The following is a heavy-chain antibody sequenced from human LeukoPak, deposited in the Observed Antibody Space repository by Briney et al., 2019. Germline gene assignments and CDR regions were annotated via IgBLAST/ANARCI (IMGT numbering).Heavy chain of an antibody. CDR3: ARGGLEEQWLVQYYFDY. CDR1: GFTFSSYE. Sequence: PGGSLRLSCVASGFTFSSYEMNWVRQAPGKGLEWVSYISSSGSTIYYADSVKGRFTISRDNAKNSLYLQMNSLRAEDTAVYYCARGGLEEQWLVQYYFDYWGQGTLVTVSS. D-gene: IGHD6-19*01. J-gene: IGHJ4*02. V-gene: IGHV3-48*03. CDR2: ISSSGSTI.